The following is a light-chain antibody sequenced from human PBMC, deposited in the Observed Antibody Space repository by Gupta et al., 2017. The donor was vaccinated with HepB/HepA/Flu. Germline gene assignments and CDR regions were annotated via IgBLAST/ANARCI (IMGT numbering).Light chain of an antibody. Sequence: DIQMTQSPSSLSASVGDRVTITCRASPTTNSYLNWYQQRLGKAPQLLSSAASSLQSGVPSRFSGGGSETHFTLTIVSLQPEDFATYNCQQTYSIPYTFGQGTKLEIK. CDR1: PTTNSY. CDR2: AAS. V-gene: IGKV1-39*01. J-gene: IGKJ2*01. CDR3: QQTYSIPYT.